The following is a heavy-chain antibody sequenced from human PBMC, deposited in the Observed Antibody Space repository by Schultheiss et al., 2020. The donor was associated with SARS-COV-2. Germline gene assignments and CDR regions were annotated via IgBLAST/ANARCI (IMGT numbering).Heavy chain of an antibody. D-gene: IGHD5-18*01. V-gene: IGHV4-4*02. Sequence: GSLRLSCAVSGGSISSSNWWSWVRQSPGKGLEWIGNIYYGGSTYYNPSLKSRVTISVDTSKNQFSLKLSSVTAADTAVYYCARRGYSLDYWGQGTLVTVSS. CDR1: GGSISSSNW. CDR2: IYYGGST. J-gene: IGHJ4*02. CDR3: ARRGYSLDY.